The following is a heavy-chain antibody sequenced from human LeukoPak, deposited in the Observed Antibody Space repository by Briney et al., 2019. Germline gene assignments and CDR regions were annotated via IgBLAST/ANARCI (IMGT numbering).Heavy chain of an antibody. CDR2: INPSGGST. CDR3: AREAPSTCGGDCYSWSYYFDY. Sequence: ASVKVSCKASGYTFTSYYMHWVRQAPGQGLEWMGIINPSGGSTSYAQKFQGRVTMTRGTSTSTVYMELSSLRSEDTAVYYCAREAPSTCGGDCYSWSYYFDYWGQGTLVTVSS. V-gene: IGHV1-46*01. D-gene: IGHD2-21*02. CDR1: GYTFTSYY. J-gene: IGHJ4*02.